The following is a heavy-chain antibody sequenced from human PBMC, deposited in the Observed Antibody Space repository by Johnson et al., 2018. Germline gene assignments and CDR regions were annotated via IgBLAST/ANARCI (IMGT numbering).Heavy chain of an antibody. J-gene: IGHJ6*04. D-gene: IGHD1-7*01. CDR1: GGSISRYY. V-gene: IGHV4-59*12. CDR2: IYYSGST. CDR3: ARVSLELLVGMDV. Sequence: QVQLRESGPGLVKPSETLALTCTVSGGSISRYYWSWIRQPPGKGLEWIGDIYYSGSTNYNPSLKSRVTISVDTSKNQFSLKLSSVTAPDTAVYYCARVSLELLVGMDVWGKGTTVTVSS.